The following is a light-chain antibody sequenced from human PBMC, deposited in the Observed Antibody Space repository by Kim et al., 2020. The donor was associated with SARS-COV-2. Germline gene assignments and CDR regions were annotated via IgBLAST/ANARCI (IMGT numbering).Light chain of an antibody. CDR3: QGWDSSSDPWV. V-gene: IGLV3-21*04. Sequence: SYELTQPPSVSVAPGKTARITCEGNNIGSKSVHWYQQKPGQAPVVVIYYDSDRPSGIPERFSGSNSGNTATLTISRVEAGDEADYYCQGWDSSSDPWVFG. CDR2: YDS. CDR1: NIGSKS. J-gene: IGLJ3*02.